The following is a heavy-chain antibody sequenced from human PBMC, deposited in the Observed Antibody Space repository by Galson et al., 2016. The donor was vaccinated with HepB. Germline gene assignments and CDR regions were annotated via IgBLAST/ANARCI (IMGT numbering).Heavy chain of an antibody. V-gene: IGHV3-48*02. D-gene: IGHD1-26*01. CDR1: GFTFSRYS. CDR2: ISSSSDSM. CDR3: ARPRSGTSLYEYFHH. J-gene: IGHJ1*01. Sequence: SLRLSCAASGFTFSRYSMNWVRQAPGKGLEWISYISSSSDSMDYADSVKGRFIISRDNAKNALYLQMNSLRDEDTAVYYCARPRSGTSLYEYFHHWGQGTLVAVSS.